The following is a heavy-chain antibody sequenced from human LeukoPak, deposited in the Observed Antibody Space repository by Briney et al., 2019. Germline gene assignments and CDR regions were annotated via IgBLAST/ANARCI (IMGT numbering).Heavy chain of an antibody. D-gene: IGHD6-13*01. Sequence: GGSLRLSCAASGFTFSNAWMSWVRQAPGKGLEWVVRIKSKSDGGTTDYAAPVKGRFTISRDDSKNTLYLQMNSLKTEDTAVYYCTTDTGIAAAGPGYYYYYMDVWGKGTTVTVSS. V-gene: IGHV3-15*01. J-gene: IGHJ6*03. CDR1: GFTFSNAW. CDR3: TTDTGIAAAGPGYYYYYMDV. CDR2: IKSKSDGGTT.